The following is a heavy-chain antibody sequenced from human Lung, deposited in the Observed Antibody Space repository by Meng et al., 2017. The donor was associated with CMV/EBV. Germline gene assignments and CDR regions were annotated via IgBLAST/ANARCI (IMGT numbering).Heavy chain of an antibody. CDR1: GGSISSSYY. D-gene: IGHD3-3*01. Sequence: SETLSLTCTVSGGSISSSYYWGWIRQPPGKGLEWIGSIYYSGSTYYNPSLKSRVTISVDTSKNQFSLKLSSVTAADTAVYYCARLSDFWSGYPDLFDYWGQGTLVTVSS. CDR2: IYYSGST. CDR3: ARLSDFWSGYPDLFDY. V-gene: IGHV4-39*01. J-gene: IGHJ4*02.